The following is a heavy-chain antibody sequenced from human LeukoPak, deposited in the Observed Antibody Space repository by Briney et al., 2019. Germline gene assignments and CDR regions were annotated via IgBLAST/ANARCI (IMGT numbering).Heavy chain of an antibody. CDR3: AREDGDTAMVDY. V-gene: IGHV1-2*02. J-gene: IGHJ4*02. CDR1: GYTVTGYY. CDR2: INPNSGGT. Sequence: ASVKVSCKASGYTVTGYYMHWVRQAPGQGLEWRGWINPNSGGTNYAQKFQGRVTMTRDTSISTAYMELSRLRSDDTAVYYCAREDGDTAMVDYWGQGTLVTVSS. D-gene: IGHD5-18*01.